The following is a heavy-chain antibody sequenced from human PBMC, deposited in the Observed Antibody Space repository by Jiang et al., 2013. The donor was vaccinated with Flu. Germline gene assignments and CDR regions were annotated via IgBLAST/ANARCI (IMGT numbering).Heavy chain of an antibody. CDR3: ARPGVAAVD. D-gene: IGHD6-13*01. J-gene: IGHJ4*02. V-gene: IGHV3-11*05. Sequence: QLVESGGGLVKPGGSLRLSCVASGFTFSDYYMTWIRQAPGKGLEWLSYISSSGTYTNYADSVKGRFTISRDNAKNSVYLQMNSLRAEDTAVYYCARPGVAAVDWGQGTLVTVSS. CDR1: GFTFSDYY. CDR2: ISSSGTYT.